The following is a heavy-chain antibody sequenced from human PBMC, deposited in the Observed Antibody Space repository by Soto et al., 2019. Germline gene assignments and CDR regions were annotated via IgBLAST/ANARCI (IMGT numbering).Heavy chain of an antibody. J-gene: IGHJ6*02. V-gene: IGHV4-59*01. CDR1: GGSISSYY. Sequence: SETLSLTCTVSGGSISSYYWSWIRQPPGKGLEWIGYIYYSGSTNYNPSLKSRVTISVDTSKNQFSLKLSSVTAADTAVYYCASGLIIAAAGTYYYYGMDVWGQGTTVTVSS. CDR2: IYYSGST. D-gene: IGHD6-13*01. CDR3: ASGLIIAAAGTYYYYGMDV.